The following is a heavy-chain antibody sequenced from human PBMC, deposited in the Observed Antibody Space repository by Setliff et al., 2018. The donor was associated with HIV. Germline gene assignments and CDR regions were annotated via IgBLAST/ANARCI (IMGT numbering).Heavy chain of an antibody. D-gene: IGHD3-10*01. J-gene: IGHJ4*02. CDR2: IYTSGIT. CDR3: ARGSFIGDYYYFDY. CDR1: GDSISSYY. Sequence: SETLSLTCTVSGDSISSYYWSWIRQPPGKGLEWIGYIYTSGITDYNPSLKSRVTISGDTSKNQFSLKLSSVTAADTAVYYCARGSFIGDYYYFDYWGQGTLVTVSS. V-gene: IGHV4-4*08.